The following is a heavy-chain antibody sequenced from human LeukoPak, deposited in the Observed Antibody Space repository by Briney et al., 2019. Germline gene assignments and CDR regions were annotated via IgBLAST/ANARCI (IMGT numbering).Heavy chain of an antibody. CDR3: ARGLYYYGSGSSDY. J-gene: IGHJ4*02. CDR2: INPNSGGT. CDR1: GYTFTGYY. D-gene: IGHD3-10*01. Sequence: ASVKVSCKASGYTFTGYYMHCVRQAPEQGLEWMGWINPNSGGTNYAQKFQGRVTMTRDTSISTAYMELSRLRSDDTAVYYCARGLYYYGSGSSDYWGQGTLVTVSS. V-gene: IGHV1-2*02.